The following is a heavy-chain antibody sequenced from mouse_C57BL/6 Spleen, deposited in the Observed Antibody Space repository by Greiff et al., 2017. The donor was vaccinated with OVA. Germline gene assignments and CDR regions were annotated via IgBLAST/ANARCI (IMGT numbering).Heavy chain of an antibody. CDR1: GYTFTDYY. CDR2: INPNNGGT. D-gene: IGHD4-1*02. CDR3: AGQLGRDGY. Sequence: EVQLQQSGPELVKPGASVKISCKASGYTFTDYYMNWVKQSHGKSLEWIGDINPNNGGTSYNQKFKGKATLTVDKSSSTAYMELRSLTSEDSAVYYCAGQLGRDGYWGQGTTLTVSS. J-gene: IGHJ2*01. V-gene: IGHV1-26*01.